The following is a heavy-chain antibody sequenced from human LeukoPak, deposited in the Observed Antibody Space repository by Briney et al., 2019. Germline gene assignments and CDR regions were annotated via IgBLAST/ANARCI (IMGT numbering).Heavy chain of an antibody. CDR2: IYPGDSDT. J-gene: IGHJ6*02. CDR1: GYSFTSYW. Sequence: GEPLKISCKGSGYSFTSYWIGWVRQMPGKGLEWMGIIYPGDSDTRYSPSFQGQVTISADKSISTAYLQWSSLKASDTAMYYCASMTANYYYGMDVWGQGTTVTVSS. V-gene: IGHV5-51*01. CDR3: ASMTANYYYGMDV.